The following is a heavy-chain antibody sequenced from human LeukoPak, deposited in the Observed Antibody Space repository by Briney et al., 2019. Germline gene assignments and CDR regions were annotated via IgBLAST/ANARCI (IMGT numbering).Heavy chain of an antibody. CDR2: ISGGGT. Sequence: GSLRLSCAASGFTFSYYAMSWVRQAPGKGLEWVSVISGGGTYYADSVKGRFTISRDNSKNTLYLQMNSLRAEDTAVYYCAPRVVGSAPFDYWGQGTLVTVSS. D-gene: IGHD2-15*01. CDR3: APRVVGSAPFDY. J-gene: IGHJ4*02. CDR1: GFTFSYYA. V-gene: IGHV3-23*01.